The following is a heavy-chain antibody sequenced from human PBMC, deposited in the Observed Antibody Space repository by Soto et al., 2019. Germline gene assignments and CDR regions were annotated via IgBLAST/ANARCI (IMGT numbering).Heavy chain of an antibody. V-gene: IGHV1-2*04. CDR3: ARDSAYSSSSDYYYGMDV. CDR2: INPNSGGT. CDR1: GYTFTGYY. Sequence: ASVKVSCKASGYTFTGYYMHWVRQAPGQGLEWMGWINPNSGGTNYAQKFQGWVTMTKDTSISTAYMELSRLRSDDTAVYYCARDSAYSSSSDYYYGMDVWGQGTTVTVSS. D-gene: IGHD6-6*01. J-gene: IGHJ6*02.